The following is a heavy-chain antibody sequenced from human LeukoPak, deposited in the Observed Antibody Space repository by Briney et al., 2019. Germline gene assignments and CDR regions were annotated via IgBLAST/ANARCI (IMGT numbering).Heavy chain of an antibody. V-gene: IGHV3-21*01. J-gene: IGHJ4*02. D-gene: IGHD5-18*01. Sequence: GGSLRLSCAASGFTFSSYGMHWVRQAPGKGLEWVSSISSSSSYIYYADSVKGRFTISRDNAKNSLYLQMNSLRAEDTAVYYCASDPTPLYSYGYEVDYWGQGTLVTVSS. CDR2: ISSSSSYI. CDR3: ASDPTPLYSYGYEVDY. CDR1: GFTFSSYG.